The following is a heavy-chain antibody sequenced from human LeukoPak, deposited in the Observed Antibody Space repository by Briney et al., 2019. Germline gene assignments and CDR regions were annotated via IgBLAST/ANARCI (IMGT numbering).Heavy chain of an antibody. CDR2: IYYTGST. CDR1: GGSISSYY. J-gene: IGHJ4*02. CDR3: AREGGPYRPLDY. V-gene: IGHV4-59*01. Sequence: SETLSLTCTVSGGSISSYYWSWIRQPPRKGLEWIGYIYYTGSTNYNPSLKSRVTISVDTSKNQFSLKLSSVTAADTAVYYCAREGGPYRPLDYTGQGTLVTVSS.